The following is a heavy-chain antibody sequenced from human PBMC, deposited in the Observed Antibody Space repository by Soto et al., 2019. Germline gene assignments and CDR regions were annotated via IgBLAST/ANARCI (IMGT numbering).Heavy chain of an antibody. CDR3: ARDTPPTDY. CDR1: GYTFTSYH. V-gene: IGHV1-18*01. CDR2: ISAYNTNT. J-gene: IGHJ4*02. Sequence: QVQLVQSGAEVKKPGASVKVSCKTSGYTFTSYHISWVRQAPGQGLEWMGWISAYNTNTNYAQKFQGIVSMTTDTLTSTAHMELRSLRSDDTAVYYCARDTPPTDYWGQGTLVTVSS.